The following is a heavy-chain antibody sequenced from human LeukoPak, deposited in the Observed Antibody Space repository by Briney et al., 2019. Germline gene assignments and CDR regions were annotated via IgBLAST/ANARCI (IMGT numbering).Heavy chain of an antibody. J-gene: IGHJ6*03. V-gene: IGHV4-61*02. CDR2: SYSSGNT. D-gene: IGHD4-17*01. CDR1: GDSMRSDSYF. Sequence: PSETLSLTCTVSGDSMRSDSYFWSWIRQPAGKGLEWIGRSYSSGNTYYNPSLESRVTISLDTPRNQFSPKVSSVTAADTAVYYCATARADYGDYNSFYYMDVWGKGTTVTVSS. CDR3: ATARADYGDYNSFYYMDV.